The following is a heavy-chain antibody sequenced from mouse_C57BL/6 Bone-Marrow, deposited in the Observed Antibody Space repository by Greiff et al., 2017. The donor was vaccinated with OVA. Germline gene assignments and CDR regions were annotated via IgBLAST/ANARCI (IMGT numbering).Heavy chain of an antibody. CDR1: GFTFSDYG. J-gene: IGHJ2*01. D-gene: IGHD2-3*01. V-gene: IGHV5-17*01. CDR2: ISSGSSTI. CDR3: ARERWGHYFDY. Sequence: EVKVVESGGGLVKPGGSLKLSCAASGFTFSDYGMHWVRQAPEKGLEWVAYISSGSSTIYYADTVKGRFTIARDNAKNTLFLQMTSLRYEDTAMYYCARERWGHYFDYWGQGTTLTVSS.